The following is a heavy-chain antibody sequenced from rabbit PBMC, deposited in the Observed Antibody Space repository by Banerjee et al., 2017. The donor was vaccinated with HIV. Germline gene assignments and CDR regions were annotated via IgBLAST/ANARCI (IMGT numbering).Heavy chain of an antibody. V-gene: IGHV1S40*01. CDR3: ARGAAGYAYAKDL. CDR1: GFTISSGYD. D-gene: IGHD6-1*01. Sequence: QSLEESGGDLVKPGASLPLTCTASGFTISSGYDMCWVRQAPGKGLEWIACIYTGSGHTYYASWAKGRFTISKTSSTTVTLQMTSLTAADTATYFCARGAAGYAYAKDLWGQGTLVTVS. J-gene: IGHJ4*01. CDR2: IYTGSGHT.